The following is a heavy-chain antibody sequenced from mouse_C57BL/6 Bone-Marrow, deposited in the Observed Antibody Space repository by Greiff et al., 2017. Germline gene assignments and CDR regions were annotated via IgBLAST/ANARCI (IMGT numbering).Heavy chain of an antibody. CDR2: IDPSDSYT. Sequence: QVQLKQPGAELVMPGASVKLSCKASGYTFTSYWMHWVKQRPGQGLEWIGEIDPSDSYTNYHPTFKGKSTLTVYKSSSTAYMQLSSLTSEDSAVYYCATTVARGTGTTVTVAS. CDR3: ATTVA. J-gene: IGHJ1*03. D-gene: IGHD1-1*01. CDR1: GYTFTSYW. V-gene: IGHV1-69*01.